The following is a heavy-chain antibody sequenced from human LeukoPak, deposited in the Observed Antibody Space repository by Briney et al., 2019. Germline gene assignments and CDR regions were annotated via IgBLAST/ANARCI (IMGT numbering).Heavy chain of an antibody. CDR2: IYYSGST. V-gene: IGHV4-59*01. CDR3: ARVTGWFGELSLFDY. J-gene: IGHJ4*02. Sequence: PSETLSLTCTVSGGSISSYYWSWIRQPPGKGLEWIGYIYYSGSTNYNPSLKSRVTISVDTSKNQFSLKLSSVTAADTAVYYCARVTGWFGELSLFDYWGQGTLVTVFS. D-gene: IGHD3-10*01. CDR1: GGSISSYY.